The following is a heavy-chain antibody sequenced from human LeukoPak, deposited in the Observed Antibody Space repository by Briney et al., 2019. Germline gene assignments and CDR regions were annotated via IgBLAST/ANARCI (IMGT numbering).Heavy chain of an antibody. D-gene: IGHD1-26*01. CDR3: AHTLGWESYY. V-gene: IGHV2-5*01. Sequence: SGPTLVNPTQTLTLTCTFSGFSLSTSGVGVGCIRQPPAKALEWLALLYWNDDKRYSPSLKRRLTTTKDASKNQVVLTMTKMDPVDTATYYCAHTLGWESYYWGQGTLVTVSS. CDR2: LYWNDDK. J-gene: IGHJ4*02. CDR1: GFSLSTSGVG.